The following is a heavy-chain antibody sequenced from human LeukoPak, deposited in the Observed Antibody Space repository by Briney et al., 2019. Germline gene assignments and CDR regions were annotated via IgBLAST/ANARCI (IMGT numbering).Heavy chain of an antibody. Sequence: NSGGSLRLSCAASGFTFSSYSMNWVRQAPGEGLEWVSSISTSSNYIYYADSVKGRFTISRDNSKNTLYLQMNSLGAEDTAVYYCTRLLCSGYYCSDYFFDYWGQGALVTVSS. J-gene: IGHJ4*02. D-gene: IGHD3-22*01. CDR3: TRLLCSGYYCSDYFFDY. CDR2: ISTSSNYI. CDR1: GFTFSSYS. V-gene: IGHV3-21*01.